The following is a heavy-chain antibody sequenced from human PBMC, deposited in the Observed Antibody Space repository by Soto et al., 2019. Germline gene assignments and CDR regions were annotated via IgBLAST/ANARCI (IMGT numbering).Heavy chain of an antibody. D-gene: IGHD2-15*01. CDR1: GYTFTSYY. Sequence: ASVKVSCKASGYTFTSYYMHWVRQAPGQGLEWMGIINPSGGSTSYAQKFQGRVTMTRDTSTSTVYMELSSLRSEDTAVYYCAIRAVVYCSGGSCSFDYWGQGTLVTVSS. CDR2: INPSGGST. J-gene: IGHJ4*02. V-gene: IGHV1-46*01. CDR3: AIRAVVYCSGGSCSFDY.